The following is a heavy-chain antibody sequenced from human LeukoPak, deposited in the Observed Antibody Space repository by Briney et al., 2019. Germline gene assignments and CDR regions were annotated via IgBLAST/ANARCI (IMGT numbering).Heavy chain of an antibody. Sequence: SETLSLTCTVSGGSISSSSYYWGWIRQPPGKGLEWIGSIYYSGSTYYNPSLKSRVTISVDTSKNQFSLKLSSVTAADTAVCYCASLRSLMTLAGLDSWGQGTLVTVSS. D-gene: IGHD6-19*01. CDR3: ASLRSLMTLAGLDS. CDR2: IYYSGST. CDR1: GGSISSSSYY. V-gene: IGHV4-39*01. J-gene: IGHJ4*02.